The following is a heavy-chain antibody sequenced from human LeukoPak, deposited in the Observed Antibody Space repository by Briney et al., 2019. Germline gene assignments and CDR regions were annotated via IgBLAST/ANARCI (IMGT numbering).Heavy chain of an antibody. CDR2: INPNSGGT. V-gene: IGHV1-2*02. Sequence: ASVKVSCKASGYTFTGYYMHWVRQAPGQGLEWMGWINPNSGGTNYAQKFQGRVTMTRDTSISTAYMELSRLRSDDTAVYYCARDHRSSGYYYGIDYWGQGTLVTVSS. J-gene: IGHJ4*02. D-gene: IGHD3-22*01. CDR1: GYTFTGYY. CDR3: ARDHRSSGYYYGIDY.